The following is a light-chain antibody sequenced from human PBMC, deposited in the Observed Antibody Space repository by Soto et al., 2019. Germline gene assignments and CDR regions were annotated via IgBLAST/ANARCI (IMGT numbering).Light chain of an antibody. CDR3: QQSFSSLTWT. CDR1: QRISNY. Sequence: DIQMTQSPSPLSASVGDRVIITCRASQRISNYLNWNQEKPGKAPKLLIYAATSLQSGVPSRFSGSGSGTEFTLTISSLQPEDVATYYCQQSFSSLTWTFGQGTKVEIK. V-gene: IGKV1-39*01. J-gene: IGKJ1*01. CDR2: AAT.